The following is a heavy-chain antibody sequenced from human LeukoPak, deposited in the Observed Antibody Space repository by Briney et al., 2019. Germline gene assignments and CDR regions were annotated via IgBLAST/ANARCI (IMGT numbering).Heavy chain of an antibody. Sequence: GGSLRLSCAASGFTVSSNYMSWIRQAPGKGLEWISYISSSGTTIYFADSVKGRFTISRDNAKSSLYLQMNSLRAEDTAVYYCARGRSGDYGGNSGAFDIWGQGTMVTVSS. J-gene: IGHJ3*02. V-gene: IGHV3-11*04. CDR2: ISSSGTTI. D-gene: IGHD4-23*01. CDR1: GFTVSSNY. CDR3: ARGRSGDYGGNSGAFDI.